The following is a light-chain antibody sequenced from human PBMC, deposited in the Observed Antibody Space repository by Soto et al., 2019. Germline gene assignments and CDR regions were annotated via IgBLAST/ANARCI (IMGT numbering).Light chain of an antibody. CDR1: QNIYSW. CDR2: TAS. J-gene: IGKJ1*01. Sequence: DIQMTQSPSTLSASVGDRVTIACRASQNIYSWLAWYQQKPGKAPKFLIYTASTLESGVPSRFSGSGSGTEFTLTISSLQPDDFATYYCQQYNSYPWTFGQGTKVEIK. CDR3: QQYNSYPWT. V-gene: IGKV1-5*03.